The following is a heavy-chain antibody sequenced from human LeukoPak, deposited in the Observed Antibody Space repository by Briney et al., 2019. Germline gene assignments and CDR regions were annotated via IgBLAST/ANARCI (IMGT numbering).Heavy chain of an antibody. J-gene: IGHJ4*02. CDR1: GFTFSSYS. V-gene: IGHV3-66*01. CDR2: IYSGGST. Sequence: PGGSLRLSCAASGFTFSSYSMNWVRQAPGKGLEWVSVIYSGGSTYYADSVKGRFTISRDNSKNTLYLQMNSLRDEDTAVYHCATHRSGSNYHFDYWGQGTQVTVSS. CDR3: ATHRSGSNYHFDY. D-gene: IGHD1-26*01.